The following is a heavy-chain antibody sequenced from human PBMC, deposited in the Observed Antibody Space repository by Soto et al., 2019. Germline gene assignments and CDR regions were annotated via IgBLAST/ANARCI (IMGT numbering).Heavy chain of an antibody. CDR2: ISSSSSYT. CDR3: AREVAAPSYGMDV. CDR1: GFTFSDYY. J-gene: IGHJ6*02. V-gene: IGHV3-11*06. D-gene: IGHD6-13*01. Sequence: PGGSLRLSCAASGFTFSDYYMSWIRQAPGKGLEWVSYISSSSSYTNYADSVKGRFTISRDNAKNSLYLQMNSLRAEDTAVYYCAREVAAPSYGMDVWGQGTTVTVAS.